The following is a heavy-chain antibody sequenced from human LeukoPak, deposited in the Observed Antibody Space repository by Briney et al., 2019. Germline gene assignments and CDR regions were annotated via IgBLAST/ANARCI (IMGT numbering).Heavy chain of an antibody. J-gene: IGHJ4*02. CDR2: MNPNSGNT. V-gene: IGHV1-8*01. CDR3: ARSGYCSSTSCYRH. CDR1: GYTLTSYD. Sequence: ASVKVSCKASGYTLTSYDINWVRQATGQGLEWMGWMNPNSGNTGYAQKFQGRVTVTRNTSISTAYMELSSLRSEDTAVYYCARSGYCSSTSCYRHWGQGTLVTVSS. D-gene: IGHD2-2*01.